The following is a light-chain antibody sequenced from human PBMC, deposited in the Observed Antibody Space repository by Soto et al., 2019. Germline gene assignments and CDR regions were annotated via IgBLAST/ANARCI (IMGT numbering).Light chain of an antibody. CDR2: DAS. CDR3: QQRSNWRFT. V-gene: IGKV3-11*01. J-gene: IGKJ3*01. CDR1: QSVSSY. Sequence: EIVLTQSPAPLSLSPGERATLSCRASQSVSSYLAWYQQKPGQAPRLLIYDASNRATGIPARFSGSGSGTDFTLTISSLETADFAVYYCQQRSNWRFTFGPGTKVDIK.